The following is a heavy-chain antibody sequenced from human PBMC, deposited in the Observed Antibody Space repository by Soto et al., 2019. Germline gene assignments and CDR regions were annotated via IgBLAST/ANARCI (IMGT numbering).Heavy chain of an antibody. J-gene: IGHJ5*02. D-gene: IGHD5-18*01. CDR2: INHSGST. CDR3: ARDVGPSGYSYGLYNWFDP. Sequence: PSETLSLTCAVYGGSFSGYYWSWIRQPPGKGLEWIGEINHSGSTNYNPSLKSRITINPDTSKNQFSLQLNSVTPEDTAVYYCARDVGPSGYSYGLYNWFDPWGQGTLVTVSS. V-gene: IGHV4-34*01. CDR1: GGSFSGYY.